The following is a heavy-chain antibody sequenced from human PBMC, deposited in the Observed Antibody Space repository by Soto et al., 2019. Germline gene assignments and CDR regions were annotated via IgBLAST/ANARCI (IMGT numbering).Heavy chain of an antibody. Sequence: GGSLRLSCAASGFTFSSYGMHWVRQAPGKGLEWVAVISYDGSNKYYADSVKGRFTISRDNSKNTLYLQMNSLRAEDTAVYYCAKNSWSGYYTLGAFDIWGQGTMVTGSS. D-gene: IGHD3-3*01. CDR3: AKNSWSGYYTLGAFDI. CDR2: ISYDGSNK. J-gene: IGHJ3*02. CDR1: GFTFSSYG. V-gene: IGHV3-30*18.